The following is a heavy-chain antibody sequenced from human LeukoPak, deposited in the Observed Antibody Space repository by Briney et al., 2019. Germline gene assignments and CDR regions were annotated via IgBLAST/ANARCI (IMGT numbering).Heavy chain of an antibody. CDR1: GGIFSSYA. V-gene: IGHV1-69*05. Sequence: SVKVSCRASGGIFSSYAISWVRQAPGQGLEWMGGIIPIFGTANYAQKFQGRVTITTDESTSTAYMELSSLRSEDTAVYYCARGPTTYFDSDYYYMDVWGKGTTVTVSS. CDR2: IIPIFGTA. CDR3: ARGPTTYFDSDYYYMDV. D-gene: IGHD3-9*01. J-gene: IGHJ6*03.